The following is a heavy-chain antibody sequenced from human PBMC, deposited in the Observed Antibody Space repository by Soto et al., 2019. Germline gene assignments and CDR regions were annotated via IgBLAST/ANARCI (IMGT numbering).Heavy chain of an antibody. CDR1: GFTFSSVW. Sequence: GGSLRLSCVGSGFTFSSVWMNWVRQASGKGLEWVGRIKTKSDGGPTDYAAPVKGRFTISRDDSIHTVYLQMNSLETEDTALYYCTRNDAFDVWGQGTMVTVSS. CDR2: IKTKSDGGPT. CDR3: TRNDAFDV. J-gene: IGHJ3*01. V-gene: IGHV3-15*07.